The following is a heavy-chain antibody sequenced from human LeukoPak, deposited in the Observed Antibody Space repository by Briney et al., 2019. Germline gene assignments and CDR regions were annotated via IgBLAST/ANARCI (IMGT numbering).Heavy chain of an antibody. Sequence: GGSLRLSCAASGFTFDDYAMHWVRQAPGKGLEWVSGISWNSGSIGYADSVKGRFTISRDNAKNSLYLQMNSLRAEDTALYYCAKDGTWGGNSAYMDVWGKGTTVTISS. D-gene: IGHD4-23*01. CDR2: ISWNSGSI. J-gene: IGHJ6*03. CDR3: AKDGTWGGNSAYMDV. CDR1: GFTFDDYA. V-gene: IGHV3-9*01.